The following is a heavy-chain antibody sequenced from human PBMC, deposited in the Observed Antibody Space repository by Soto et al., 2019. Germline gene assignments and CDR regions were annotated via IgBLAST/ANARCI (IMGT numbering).Heavy chain of an antibody. CDR1: GYNFAGYW. CDR2: IYPSDSDT. V-gene: IGHV5-51*01. D-gene: IGHD3-3*01. J-gene: IGHJ4*02. Sequence: GESLKISCKGSGYNFAGYWIAWVRQMPGKGLELMGIIYPSDSDTRYRPSFQGQVTISADKSISSAYLQWSSLRASDTAMYYCARGGVPTRPFVYSGQTTPVTVSS. CDR3: ARGGVPTRPFVY.